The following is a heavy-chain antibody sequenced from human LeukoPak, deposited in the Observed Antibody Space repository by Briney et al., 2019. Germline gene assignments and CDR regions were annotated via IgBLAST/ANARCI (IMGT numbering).Heavy chain of an antibody. J-gene: IGHJ6*02. V-gene: IGHV1-69*13. CDR2: IIPIFGTA. Sequence: GASVKVSCKASGYTFTSYGISWVRQAPGQGHEWMGGIIPIFGTANYAQKFQGRVTITADESTSTAYMELSSLRSEDTAVYYCARRGGDRYCSSTSCSYHYYYGMDAWGQGTTVTVSS. CDR1: GYTFTSYG. D-gene: IGHD2-2*01. CDR3: ARRGGDRYCSSTSCSYHYYYGMDA.